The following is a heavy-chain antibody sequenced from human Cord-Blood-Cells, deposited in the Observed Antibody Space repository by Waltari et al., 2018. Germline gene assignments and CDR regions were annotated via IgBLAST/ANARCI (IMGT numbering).Heavy chain of an antibody. Sequence: EVQLVESGGGLVQPGRSLRLSCAASGFTFDDYAMHWVRQAPGKGLEWVSVMSWNSGSIGYADSVKGRFTISRDNAKNSLYLQMNSLRAEDTALYYCARAGGGQYAFDIWGQGTMVTVSS. CDR3: ARAGGGQYAFDI. D-gene: IGHD3-16*01. V-gene: IGHV3-9*01. J-gene: IGHJ3*02. CDR1: GFTFDDYA. CDR2: MSWNSGSI.